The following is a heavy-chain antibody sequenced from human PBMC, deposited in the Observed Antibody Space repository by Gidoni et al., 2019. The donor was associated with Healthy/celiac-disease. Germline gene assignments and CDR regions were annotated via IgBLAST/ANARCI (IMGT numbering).Heavy chain of an antibody. D-gene: IGHD2-15*01. Sequence: QVQLVQSGAEVKKPGASVKVSCKAYGYTFTSYYIHRVRQAPGQGLEWMGIIKTSGGSTSYAQKFQGRVTMTRDTSTSTVYMELSSLRSEDTAVYYCAILGGGYCSGGSCRRNAFDIWGQGTMVTVSS. CDR3: AILGGGYCSGGSCRRNAFDI. J-gene: IGHJ3*02. V-gene: IGHV1-46*01. CDR2: IKTSGGST. CDR1: GYTFTSYY.